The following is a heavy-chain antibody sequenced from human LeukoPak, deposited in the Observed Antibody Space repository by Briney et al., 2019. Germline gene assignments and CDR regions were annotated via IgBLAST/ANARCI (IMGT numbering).Heavy chain of an antibody. Sequence: PSETLSLTCAVYGGSFSGYYWSWLRQPPGKGLEWIGEINHSGSTNYNPSLKSRVTISVDTSKNQFSLKLSSVTAADTAVYYCARAYTPFYCSGGSCSAYYFDYWGQGTLVTVSS. CDR1: GGSFSGYY. D-gene: IGHD2-15*01. J-gene: IGHJ4*02. V-gene: IGHV4-34*01. CDR3: ARAYTPFYCSGGSCSAYYFDY. CDR2: INHSGST.